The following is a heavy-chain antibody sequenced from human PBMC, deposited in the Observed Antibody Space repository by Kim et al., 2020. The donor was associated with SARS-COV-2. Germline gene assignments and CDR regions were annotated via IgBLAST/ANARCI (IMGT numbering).Heavy chain of an antibody. V-gene: IGHV3-30-3*01. CDR1: GFTFSNYA. D-gene: IGHD1-26*01. CDR3: ARGVGPRWDWYFDL. J-gene: IGHJ2*01. Sequence: GGSLRLSCAASGFTFSNYAMHWVRQAPGKEWVAVISYDGSNKYYADSVKGRFTISRDNSKNTLYLQMNSLRAEDTALYYCARGVGPRWDWYFDLWGRGTLVTVSS. CDR2: ISYDGSNK.